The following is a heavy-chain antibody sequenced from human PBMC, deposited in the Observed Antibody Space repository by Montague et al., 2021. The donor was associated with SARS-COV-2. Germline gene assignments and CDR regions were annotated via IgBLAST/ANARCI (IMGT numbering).Heavy chain of an antibody. D-gene: IGHD6-13*01. CDR2: IYYGGST. CDR3: ARNKRWRIAAAGRDFDY. Sequence: SETLSLTCTVSGXSISSSSYYWGWIRQPPGKGLEWIGSIYYGGSTYYTPSLKSRVTISVDTSKNQFSLKLSSVTAADTAVYYCARNKRWRIAAAGRDFDYWGQGTLVTVSS. CDR1: GXSISSSSYY. J-gene: IGHJ4*02. V-gene: IGHV4-39*01.